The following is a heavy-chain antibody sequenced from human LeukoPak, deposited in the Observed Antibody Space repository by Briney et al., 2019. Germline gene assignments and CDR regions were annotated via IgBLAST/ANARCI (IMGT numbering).Heavy chain of an antibody. J-gene: IGHJ4*02. D-gene: IGHD4-17*01. CDR2: IGRSVGST. V-gene: IGHV3-23*01. CDR1: GFTFSTYA. Sequence: GESLRLSCAASGFTFSTYAMSWVRQAPGKGLEWVSAIGRSVGSTYYADSVKGRFTISRDNSKNTLYLQMNSLRAEDTAVYYCAKDLYGDYGGLDYWGQGTLVTVSS. CDR3: AKDLYGDYGGLDY.